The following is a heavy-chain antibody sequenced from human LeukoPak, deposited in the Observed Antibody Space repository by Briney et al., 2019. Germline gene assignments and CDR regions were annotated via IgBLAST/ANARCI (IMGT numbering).Heavy chain of an antibody. CDR3: AKQLGDLYYFDY. D-gene: IGHD3-16*01. V-gene: IGHV3-30*18. J-gene: IGHJ4*02. Sequence: GRSLRLSCAASGFTFSSYGMHWVRQAPGKGLEWVAVISYDGSNKYYADSVKGRFTISRDNSKNTLYLQMSSLRAEDTAVYYCAKQLGDLYYFDYWGQGTLVTVSS. CDR1: GFTFSSYG. CDR2: ISYDGSNK.